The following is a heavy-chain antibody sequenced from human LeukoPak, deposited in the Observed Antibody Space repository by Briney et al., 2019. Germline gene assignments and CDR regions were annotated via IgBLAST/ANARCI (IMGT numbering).Heavy chain of an antibody. J-gene: IGHJ6*02. CDR3: AGPKLPYVDWARGMDV. V-gene: IGHV1-18*01. CDR2: ISAYNRNT. Sequence: ASVKVSCKASGYSFSSYGITWVRQAPGQGLEWMGWISAYNRNTIYAQNLQGRVTMTTDTSTNTAYMEVRSLTSDDTAVYYCAGPKLPYVDWARGMDVWGQGTTVTVSS. CDR1: GYSFSSYG. D-gene: IGHD3-9*01.